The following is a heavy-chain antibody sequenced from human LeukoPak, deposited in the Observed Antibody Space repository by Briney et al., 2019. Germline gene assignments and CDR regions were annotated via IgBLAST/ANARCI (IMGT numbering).Heavy chain of an antibody. V-gene: IGHV3-23*01. J-gene: IGHJ4*02. CDR2: ISGSSVNL. CDR3: AKALPLSYFDY. CDR1: GFTFSSYT. Sequence: PGGSLRLSCAASGFTFSSYTMSWVRQAPGRGLEWVSVISGSSVNLDYADSVKGRFTISRDNSKNTLYLQMNSLRAEDTAVYYCAKALPLSYFDYWGQGTQVTVSS.